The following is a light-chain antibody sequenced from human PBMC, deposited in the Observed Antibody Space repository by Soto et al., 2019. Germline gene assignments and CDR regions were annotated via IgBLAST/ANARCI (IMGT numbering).Light chain of an antibody. CDR2: ANT. Sequence: QSVVAQPPSASGTPGQRVTLSCSGSSSNIGSNTVNWYQQRPRAAPKLLMYANTNRPSGVPDRLSASKSGTSASLPISGLHSQDEDDYYCAASDARRSVYVFGTGTKLTVL. V-gene: IGLV1-44*01. CDR1: SSNIGSNT. CDR3: AASDARRSVYV. J-gene: IGLJ1*01.